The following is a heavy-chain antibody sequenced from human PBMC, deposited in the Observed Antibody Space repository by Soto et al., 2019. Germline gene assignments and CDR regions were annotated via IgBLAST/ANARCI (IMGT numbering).Heavy chain of an antibody. V-gene: IGHV4-59*01. CDR1: GGSISSYY. Sequence: SETLSLTCTVSGGSISSYYWSWIRQPPGKGLEWIGYIYYSGSTNYNPSLKSRVTISEDTSKNQISLHLKSVAAADTAVYYCAREVVVATTLGWFDPWGQGTLVTVSS. CDR2: IYYSGST. J-gene: IGHJ5*02. D-gene: IGHD2-15*01. CDR3: AREVVVATTLGWFDP.